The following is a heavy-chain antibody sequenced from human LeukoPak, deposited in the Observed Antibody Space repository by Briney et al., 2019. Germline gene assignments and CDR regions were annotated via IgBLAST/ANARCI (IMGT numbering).Heavy chain of an antibody. J-gene: IGHJ3*02. CDR3: ARAGRWEGRPHAFDI. Sequence: SETLSLTCTVSGGSISSYYWNWIRQPPGKGLEWIGYIYYSGITNYNPFLKSRVTISVDTSKSQFSLKLSSVTAADTAVYYCARAGRWEGRPHAFDIWGQGTMVTVSS. CDR1: GGSISSYY. CDR2: IYYSGIT. V-gene: IGHV4-59*01. D-gene: IGHD1-26*01.